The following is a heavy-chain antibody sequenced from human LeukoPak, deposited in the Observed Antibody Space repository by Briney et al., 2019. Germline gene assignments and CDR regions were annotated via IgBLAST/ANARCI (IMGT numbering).Heavy chain of an antibody. V-gene: IGHV4-59*01. CDR3: ARGDSSSWSHYYYCYGMDV. CDR2: IYYSGST. CDR1: GGSISSYY. J-gene: IGHJ6*02. D-gene: IGHD6-13*01. Sequence: SETLSLTCTVSGGSISSYYWSWIRQPPGKGLEWIGYIYYSGSTNYNPSLKSRVTISVDTSKNQFSLKLSSVTAADTAVYYCARGDSSSWSHYYYCYGMDVWGQGTTVTVSS.